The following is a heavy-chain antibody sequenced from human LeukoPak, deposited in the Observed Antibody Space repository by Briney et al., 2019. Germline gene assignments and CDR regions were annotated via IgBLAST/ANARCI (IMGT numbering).Heavy chain of an antibody. CDR1: GFTFSSYS. J-gene: IGHJ4*02. Sequence: GGSLRLSCAASGFTFSSYSMNWVRQTPGKGLEWVSSISSSSTYIYYADSVRGRFTISRDNAKNSLYLQMNSLRAEDTAVYYCARDIDFWSGYPTRDYWGQGTLVTVSS. CDR3: ARDIDFWSGYPTRDY. V-gene: IGHV3-21*01. CDR2: ISSSSTYI. D-gene: IGHD3-3*01.